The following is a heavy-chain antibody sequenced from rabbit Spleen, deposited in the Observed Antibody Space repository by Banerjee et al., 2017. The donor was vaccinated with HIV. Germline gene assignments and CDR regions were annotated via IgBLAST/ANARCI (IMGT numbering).Heavy chain of an antibody. D-gene: IGHD2-1*01. Sequence: QSLEESGGDLVKPGASLTLTCTASGFSSSSSYYMCWVRQAPGKGLECIACIYGGSGGSTWYASWVNGRFTISKTSSTTVTLQLTSLTAADTATYFCARGSAAMTMVIIGFYFNLWGQGTLVTVS. CDR3: ARGSAAMTMVIIGFYFNL. CDR2: IYGGSGGST. CDR1: GFSSSSSYY. V-gene: IGHV1S40*01. J-gene: IGHJ4*01.